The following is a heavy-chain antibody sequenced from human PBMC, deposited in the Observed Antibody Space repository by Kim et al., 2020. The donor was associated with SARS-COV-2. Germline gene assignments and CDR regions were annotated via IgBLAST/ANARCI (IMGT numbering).Heavy chain of an antibody. J-gene: IGHJ4*01. CDR3: ARDPYDSSGYGAFDY. CDR1: GFAFSTSW. Sequence: GGSLRLSCVGSGFAFSTSWMTWVRQVPGKVLEWLANIKEDGRDTYYVDSVKGRFTISRDNAKSSVYLQMNSLRAEDTAVYYCARDPYDSSGYGAFDYWG. D-gene: IGHD3-22*01. CDR2: IKEDGRDT. V-gene: IGHV3-7*01.